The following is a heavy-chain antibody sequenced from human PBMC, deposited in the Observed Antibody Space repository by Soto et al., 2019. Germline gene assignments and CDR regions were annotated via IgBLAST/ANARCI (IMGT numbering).Heavy chain of an antibody. CDR2: GSYSGTT. V-gene: IGHV4-61*01. J-gene: IGHJ4*02. Sequence: SETLSLTCTVSGVSVSSGSFYWAWIRQPPGKGLEWIGFGSYSGTTNYKPSLKSRVTISVDTSRSQISLKVSSLTAADTAVYYCARGATVTQFDYWGRGTLVTVS. D-gene: IGHD4-17*01. CDR1: GVSVSSGSFY. CDR3: ARGATVTQFDY.